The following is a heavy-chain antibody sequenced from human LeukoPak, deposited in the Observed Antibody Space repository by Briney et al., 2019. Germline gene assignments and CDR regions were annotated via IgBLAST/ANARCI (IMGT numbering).Heavy chain of an antibody. CDR3: ARDHHRRLYDSQARDTFDI. D-gene: IGHD3-22*01. V-gene: IGHV3-48*01. CDR1: GFTFSSYS. Sequence: GGSLRLSCAASGFTFSSYSMDWVRQAPGKGLEWVSYISSSSSPIYYADSVKGRFAIPRDNAKNSLYLQMNSLRAEDTAVYYCARDHHRRLYDSQARDTFDIWGQGTMVTVSS. CDR2: ISSSSSPI. J-gene: IGHJ3*02.